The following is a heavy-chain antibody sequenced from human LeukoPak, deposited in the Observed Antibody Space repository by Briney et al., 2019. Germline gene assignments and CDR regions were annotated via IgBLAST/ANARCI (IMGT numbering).Heavy chain of an antibody. D-gene: IGHD1-7*01. V-gene: IGHV3-21*05. J-gene: IGHJ4*02. CDR2: ISSSSSYI. CDR3: ARDRNWNYVFDY. CDR1: GFTFSSYE. Sequence: PGGSLRLSCAASGFTFSSYEMNWVRQAPGKGLEWVSYISSSSSYIYYADSVKGRFTISRDNAKNSLYLQMNSLRAEDTAVYYCARDRNWNYVFDYWGQGTLVTVSS.